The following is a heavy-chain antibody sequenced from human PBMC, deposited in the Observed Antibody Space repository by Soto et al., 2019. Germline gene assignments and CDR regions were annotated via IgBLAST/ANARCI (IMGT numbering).Heavy chain of an antibody. CDR3: ARVRQGCSANNCYFDP. D-gene: IGHD1-1*01. CDR1: GGSFSGYY. Sequence: PSETLSLTCAVYGGSFSGYYWSWIRQPPGKGLEWIGEINHSGSTNYNPSLRSRVSVSIDSSKNQFYLNLNSVTAADTAIYYCARVRQGCSANNCYFDPWGQGTQVTV. J-gene: IGHJ5*01. CDR2: INHSGST. V-gene: IGHV4-34*10.